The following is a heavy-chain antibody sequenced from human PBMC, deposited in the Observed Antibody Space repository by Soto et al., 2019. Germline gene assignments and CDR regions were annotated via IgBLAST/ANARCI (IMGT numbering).Heavy chain of an antibody. D-gene: IGHD3-22*01. J-gene: IGHJ6*02. Sequence: QVQLQESGPGLVKPSQTLSLTCTVSGGSISSGGYYWSWIRQHPGKGLEWIGYIYYSGSTYYNPSLKSRVTISVDTSKNQFSLKLSSVTAADTAVYYCARDRGYYDSSGATGGVVPEYYYYGMDVWGQGTTVTVSS. V-gene: IGHV4-31*03. CDR2: IYYSGST. CDR3: ARDRGYYDSSGATGGVVPEYYYYGMDV. CDR1: GGSISSGGYY.